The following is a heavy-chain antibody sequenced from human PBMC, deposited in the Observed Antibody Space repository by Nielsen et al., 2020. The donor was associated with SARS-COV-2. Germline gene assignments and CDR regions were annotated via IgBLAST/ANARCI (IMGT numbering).Heavy chain of an antibody. D-gene: IGHD5-12*01. J-gene: IGHJ4*02. Sequence: GGSLRLSCAASGFTFSSYAMSWVRQAPGKGLEWVSAISGSGGSTYYADSVKGRFTISRDNSKNTLYLQMNSLRAEDTAVYYCARDVSVVATIGAYLGYGDLDYWGQGTLVTVSS. CDR1: GFTFSSYA. CDR2: ISGSGGST. CDR3: ARDVSVVATIGAYLGYGDLDY. V-gene: IGHV3-23*01.